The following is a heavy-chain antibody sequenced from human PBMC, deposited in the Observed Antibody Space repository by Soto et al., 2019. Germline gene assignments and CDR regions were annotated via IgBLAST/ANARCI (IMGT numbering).Heavy chain of an antibody. D-gene: IGHD3-10*01. CDR2: IKEDGSEK. J-gene: IGHJ5*02. V-gene: IGHV3-7*03. Sequence: GGSLRLSCSASGFTFSGYWMTWVRQAPGKGLEWVANIKEDGSEKYYVDSVKGRFTISRDNPKNSLYLQMNSLRADDTAVYYCARPLYGSGSVWFDPWGQGTLVTVSS. CDR1: GFTFSGYW. CDR3: ARPLYGSGSVWFDP.